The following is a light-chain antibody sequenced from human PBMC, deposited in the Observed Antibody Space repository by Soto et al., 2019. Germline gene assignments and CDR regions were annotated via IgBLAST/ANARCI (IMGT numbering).Light chain of an antibody. V-gene: IGKV3-20*01. CDR3: QPYESSPWT. CDR1: QSVNSK. CDR2: GTY. Sequence: EIVMTQSPATLSVSPGERVSLSCRASQSVNSKLAWYQQKPGQAPRLLIYGTYSRPTGITDRFSGSGSGTDFTLTINRLEPEDFAMYFCQPYESSPWTFGPGTQVEIK. J-gene: IGKJ1*01.